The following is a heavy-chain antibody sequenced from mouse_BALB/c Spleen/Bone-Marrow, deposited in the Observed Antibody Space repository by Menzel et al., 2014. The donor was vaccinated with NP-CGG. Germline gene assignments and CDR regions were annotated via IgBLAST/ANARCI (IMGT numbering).Heavy chain of an antibody. J-gene: IGHJ2*01. Sequence: VQLKESGPELVKPGASVKMSCKASGYTFTSYLIHWVKQKPGQGLEWIGYITPYNDDTKYNEKFKGKATLTSDKSSSTAYMELSSLTSEDSAVYYCARWGGTPYFDCWGQGTTLTVSS. CDR3: ARWGGTPYFDC. D-gene: IGHD4-1*01. V-gene: IGHV1-14*01. CDR2: ITPYNDDT. CDR1: GYTFTSYL.